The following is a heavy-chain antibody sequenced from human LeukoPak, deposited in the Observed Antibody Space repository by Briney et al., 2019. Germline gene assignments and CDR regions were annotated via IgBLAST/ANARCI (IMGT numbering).Heavy chain of an antibody. D-gene: IGHD3-9*01. J-gene: IGHJ4*02. CDR2: ISGSGGST. Sequence: GGSLRLSCAASGFTFSSYAMSWVRQAPGKGLEWVSAISGSGGSTYYADSVKGRFTISRDNSKNTLHLQMNSLRAEDTAVYYCAKDLDDILLFDYWGQGTLVTVSS. V-gene: IGHV3-23*01. CDR1: GFTFSSYA. CDR3: AKDLDDILLFDY.